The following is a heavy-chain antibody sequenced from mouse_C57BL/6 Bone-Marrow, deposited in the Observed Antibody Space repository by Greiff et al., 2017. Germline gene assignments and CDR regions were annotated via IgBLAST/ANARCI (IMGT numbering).Heavy chain of an antibody. V-gene: IGHV5-4*01. CDR1: GFTFSSYA. CDR2: ISDGGSYT. D-gene: IGHD2-3*01. Sequence: EVQLVEPGGGLVKPGGSLKLSCAASGFTFSSYAMSWVRQTPEKRLEWVANISDGGSYTYYPDNVKGRFTISRDNAKNNLYLQMSKLKSEDTAVYYCARDCQIYDDYDWYFDVGGRGTAVTVSA. J-gene: IGHJ1*03. CDR3: ARDCQIYDDYDWYFDV.